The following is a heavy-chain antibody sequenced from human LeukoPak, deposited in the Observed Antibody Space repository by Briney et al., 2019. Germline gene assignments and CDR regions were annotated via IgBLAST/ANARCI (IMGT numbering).Heavy chain of an antibody. J-gene: IGHJ4*02. CDR2: INPGGNT. CDR1: GGSFSGYY. Sequence: SETLSLTCAVYGGSFSGYYWSWIRQPPGKGLEWIGEINPGGNTNYNPSLKSRVTISVDTSKNQFSLKLTSVTAADTAVYYCARADGAQTFPFDYWSLGTLVTDSS. D-gene: IGHD4/OR15-4a*01. V-gene: IGHV4-34*01. CDR3: ARADGAQTFPFDY.